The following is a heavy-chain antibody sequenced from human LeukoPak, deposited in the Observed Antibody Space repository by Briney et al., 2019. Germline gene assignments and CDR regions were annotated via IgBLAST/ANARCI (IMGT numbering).Heavy chain of an antibody. V-gene: IGHV1-46*01. D-gene: IGHD6-19*01. CDR3: ARGSSGIAVAGGVDY. CDR2: INPSGGST. J-gene: IGHJ4*02. Sequence: ASVKVSCKASGYTFTSYYMHWVRQAPGQGREWMGIINPSGGSTSYAQKCQGRVTMTRDTSTSTVYMEMSSLRSEDTGAYYCARGSSGIAVAGGVDYWGQGTLVTVSS. CDR1: GYTFTSYY.